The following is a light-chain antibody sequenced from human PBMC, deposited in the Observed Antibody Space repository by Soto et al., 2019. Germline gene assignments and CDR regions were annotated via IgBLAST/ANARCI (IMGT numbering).Light chain of an antibody. CDR2: KAS. J-gene: IGKJ1*01. CDR3: QQYSSYPWT. V-gene: IGKV1-5*03. CDR1: QSINNR. Sequence: DIQMTQSPSTLSSSVGDRVTITCRASQSINNRLVWYQQKPGIAPKLLIYKASSLASGVPSRFSGSGSGTEFTLTISSLQPEDFTTYYCQQYSSYPWTFGPGTEVEIK.